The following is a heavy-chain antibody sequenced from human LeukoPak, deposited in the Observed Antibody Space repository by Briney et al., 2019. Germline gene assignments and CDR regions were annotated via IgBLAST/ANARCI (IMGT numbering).Heavy chain of an antibody. D-gene: IGHD4-17*01. Sequence: ASVKVSCKASGYTFTGYYMHWVRQAPGQGLEWMGWINPNSGGTNYAQKFQGRVTMTRDTSISTAYMELSRLRSDDTAVYYCARWDGTVNPNDAFDIWGQGTMVTVSS. J-gene: IGHJ3*02. CDR2: INPNSGGT. CDR3: ARWDGTVNPNDAFDI. CDR1: GYTFTGYY. V-gene: IGHV1-2*02.